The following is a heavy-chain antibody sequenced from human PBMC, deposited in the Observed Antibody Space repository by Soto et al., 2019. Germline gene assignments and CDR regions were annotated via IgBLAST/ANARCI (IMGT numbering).Heavy chain of an antibody. J-gene: IGHJ5*02. CDR3: AKGFIRDCGGDCTVDT. Sequence: GGSLRLSCVASGFTFSSYTMSWVRQAPGKGLEWVSGISATGGSTYYADSVKGRFTFSRDNSKNTLYLQMNSLRAEDTAVYYCAKGFIRDCGGDCTVDTWGQGTLVTVS. D-gene: IGHD2-21*02. V-gene: IGHV3-23*01. CDR1: GFTFSSYT. CDR2: ISATGGST.